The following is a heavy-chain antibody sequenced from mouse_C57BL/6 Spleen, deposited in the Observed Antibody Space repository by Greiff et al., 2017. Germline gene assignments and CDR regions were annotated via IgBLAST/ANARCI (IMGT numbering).Heavy chain of an antibody. CDR3: TRGLGRRYFDY. V-gene: IGHV5-9-1*02. CDR2: ISSGGDYI. J-gene: IGHJ2*01. Sequence: EVKVEESGEGLVKPGGSLKLSCAASGFTFSSYAMSWVRQTPEKRLEWVAYISSGGDYIYYADTVKGRFTISRDNARNTLYLQMSSLKSEDTAMYYCTRGLGRRYFDYWGQGTTLTVSS. D-gene: IGHD4-1*01. CDR1: GFTFSSYA.